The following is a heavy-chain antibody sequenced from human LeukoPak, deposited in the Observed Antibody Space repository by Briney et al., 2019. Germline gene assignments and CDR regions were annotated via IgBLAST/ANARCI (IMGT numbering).Heavy chain of an antibody. V-gene: IGHV3-23*01. CDR1: GFTFSSCA. Sequence: GGSLRLSCAASGFTFSSCAMSWVRQAPGKGLEWVSTIIDSGNSIYYADSVEGRFTISRDNSKNTLYLQMDSLRAGDTAVYYCAKDPIFSGSYGVFDSWGQGTLVTVSS. J-gene: IGHJ4*02. CDR2: IIDSGNSI. D-gene: IGHD1-26*01. CDR3: AKDPIFSGSYGVFDS.